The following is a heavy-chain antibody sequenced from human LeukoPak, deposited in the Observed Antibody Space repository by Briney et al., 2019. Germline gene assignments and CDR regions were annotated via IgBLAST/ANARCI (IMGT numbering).Heavy chain of an antibody. CDR1: GYRFIDYW. CDR2: IFPGDTDI. D-gene: IGHD6-6*01. Sequence: GESLKISCQGSGYRFIDYWIGWVRQMPGKGLEWMGIIFPGDTDIKYSPSFQGQVTISADNSISTAYLQWSSLKASDTAIYYCVRYGLQGCRDSSTCFTSFYYYGADVWGQGSTVTVSS. CDR3: VRYGLQGCRDSSTCFTSFYYYGADV. V-gene: IGHV5-51*01. J-gene: IGHJ6*02.